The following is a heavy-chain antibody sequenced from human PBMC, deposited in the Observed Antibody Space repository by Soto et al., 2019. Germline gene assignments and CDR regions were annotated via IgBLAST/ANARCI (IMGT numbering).Heavy chain of an antibody. CDR3: AREGRLPAEPIDY. Sequence: QVQLQESGPGLVKPSQTLSLTCTVSGGSISSGGYYWNWIRQHPGKGLEWIGYIYYSGSTYYNPSLKSRVTISGDTSKNQFSRKLSSVTAADTAVYYCAREGRLPAEPIDYWGQGTLVTVSS. CDR1: GGSISSGGYY. D-gene: IGHD1-26*01. V-gene: IGHV4-31*03. CDR2: IYYSGST. J-gene: IGHJ4*02.